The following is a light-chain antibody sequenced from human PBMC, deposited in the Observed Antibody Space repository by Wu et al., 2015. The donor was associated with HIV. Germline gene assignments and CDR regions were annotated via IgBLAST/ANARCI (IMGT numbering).Light chain of an antibody. CDR2: GVS. J-gene: IGKJ1*01. CDR3: QQYDSSPPWT. Sequence: EIVLTQTPGTLPLSPGERATLSCRASQSISANYLAWYQQKAGQAPRLLIFGVSNRASGIPARFSGSGSGTDFTLTISRLGPEDFAVYYCQQYDSSPPWTFGQGTRVEVK. V-gene: IGKV3-20*01. CDR1: QSISANY.